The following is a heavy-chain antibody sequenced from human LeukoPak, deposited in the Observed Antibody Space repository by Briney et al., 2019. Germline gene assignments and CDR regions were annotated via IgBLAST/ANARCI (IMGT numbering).Heavy chain of an antibody. V-gene: IGHV1-69*05. J-gene: IGHJ5*02. CDR3: ARLYIGGYSRSTNYNWFDP. CDR2: IIPIFGTA. D-gene: IGHD6-13*01. Sequence: GSSVTVSCKASGGTFSSYAISWVRQAPGQGLDLMGGIIPIFGTANYAQKFQGRVTITTDESTSTAYMELSSLRSEDTAVYYCARLYIGGYSRSTNYNWFDPWGQGTLVTVSS. CDR1: GGTFSSYA.